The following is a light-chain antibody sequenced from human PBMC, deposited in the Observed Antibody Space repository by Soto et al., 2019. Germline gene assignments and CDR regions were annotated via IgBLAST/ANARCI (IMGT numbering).Light chain of an antibody. CDR2: GAS. CDR3: QQYNNWPPGT. CDR1: QSVSSN. J-gene: IGKJ4*01. Sequence: EIVMTQSPATLSVSPGERATLSCRASQSVSSNLAWYQQKPGQAPRLLIYGASTRATGIPARFSGSGSGTEFTLTIRGLQSEDFAVYYCQQYNNWPPGTFGGGTKVEIK. V-gene: IGKV3-15*01.